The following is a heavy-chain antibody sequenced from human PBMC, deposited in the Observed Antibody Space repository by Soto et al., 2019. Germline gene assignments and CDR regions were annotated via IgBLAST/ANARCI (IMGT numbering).Heavy chain of an antibody. CDR3: ARGEEHYYDSSGYSFDY. CDR2: IYYSGST. Sequence: SETLSLTCTVSGGSISSGGYYWSWIRQHPGKGLEWIGYIYYSGSTYYNPSLKSRVTISVDTSKNQFSLKLSSVTAAGTAVYYCARGEEHYYDSSGYSFDYWGQGTLVTVSS. V-gene: IGHV4-31*03. J-gene: IGHJ4*02. CDR1: GGSISSGGYY. D-gene: IGHD3-22*01.